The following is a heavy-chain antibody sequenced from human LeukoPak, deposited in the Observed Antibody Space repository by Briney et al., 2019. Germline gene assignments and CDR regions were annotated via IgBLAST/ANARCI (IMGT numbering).Heavy chain of an antibody. CDR1: GFSVSSNY. CDR3: ARVSLSSRDYFDF. Sequence: GGSLRLSCAASGFSVSSNYMSWVRQVPGTGLEWLSIIHSGGNTYCADSVKGRFTISRDNSQNTLFLQMNSLRVEDTAVYSCARVSLSSRDYFDFWGQGTLVTVSS. J-gene: IGHJ4*02. V-gene: IGHV3-53*01. D-gene: IGHD6-19*01. CDR2: IHSGGNT.